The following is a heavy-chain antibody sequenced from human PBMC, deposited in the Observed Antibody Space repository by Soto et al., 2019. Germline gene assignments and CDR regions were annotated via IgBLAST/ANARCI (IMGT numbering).Heavy chain of an antibody. CDR1: GFTFSSYG. V-gene: IGHV3-30*18. CDR2: ISYDGSNK. J-gene: IGHJ4*02. CDR3: AKNLGGWGR. Sequence: QVQLVESGGGVVQPGRSLRLSCAASGFTFSSYGMHWVRQAPGKGLEWVAVISYDGSNKYYADSVKGRFTISRDNSKNTRYLQMNSLRAQDTAVYYCAKNLGGWGRWGQGTLVTVSS. D-gene: IGHD1-26*01.